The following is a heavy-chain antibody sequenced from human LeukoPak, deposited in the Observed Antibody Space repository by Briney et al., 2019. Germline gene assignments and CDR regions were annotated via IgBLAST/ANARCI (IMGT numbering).Heavy chain of an antibody. Sequence: GESLKISCKGSGYSFTSCWIGWVRQMPGKGLEWMGIIYPGDSDTRYSPSFQGQVTISADKSISTAYLQWSSLKASDTAMYYCARAHSSSSWPTPFDYWGQGTLVTVSS. D-gene: IGHD6-13*01. CDR3: ARAHSSSSWPTPFDY. CDR2: IYPGDSDT. J-gene: IGHJ4*02. V-gene: IGHV5-51*01. CDR1: GYSFTSCW.